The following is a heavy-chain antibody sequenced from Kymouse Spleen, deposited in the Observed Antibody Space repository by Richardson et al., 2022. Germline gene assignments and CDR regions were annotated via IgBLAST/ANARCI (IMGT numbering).Heavy chain of an antibody. Sequence: QVQLQQWGAGLLKPSETLSLTCAVYGGSFSGYYWSWIRQPPGKGLEWIGEINHSGSTNYNPSLKSRVTISVDTSKNQFSLKLSSVTAADTAVYYCARGFYGSGTLGDYWGQGTLVTVSS. V-gene: IGHV4-34*01. CDR1: GGSFSGYY. CDR2: INHSGST. J-gene: IGHJ4*02. D-gene: IGHD3-10*01. CDR3: ARGFYGSGTLGDY.